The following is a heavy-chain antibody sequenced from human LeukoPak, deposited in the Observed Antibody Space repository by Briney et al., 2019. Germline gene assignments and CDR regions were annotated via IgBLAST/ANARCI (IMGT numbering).Heavy chain of an antibody. D-gene: IGHD5-18*01. Sequence: PGGSLRLSCAASGFTFSTYSMNWVRQALGKGLEWVSSISGSSSYIYYADSVRGRFTISRDNAKNSLYLQMNSLRAEDTAVYYCARGQSYGWFDPWGQGTLVTVSS. CDR2: ISGSSSYI. CDR3: ARGQSYGWFDP. V-gene: IGHV3-21*01. CDR1: GFTFSTYS. J-gene: IGHJ5*02.